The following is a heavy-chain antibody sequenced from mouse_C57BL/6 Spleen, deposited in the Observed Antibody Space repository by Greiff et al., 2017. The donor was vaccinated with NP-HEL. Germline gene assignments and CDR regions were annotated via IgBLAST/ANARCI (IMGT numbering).Heavy chain of an antibody. CDR1: GFNIKNTY. V-gene: IGHV14-3*01. D-gene: IGHD1-1*01. CDR2: IDPANGNT. J-gene: IGHJ1*03. Sequence: EVKLMESVAEPVRPGASVKLSCTASGFNIKNTYMHWVKQRPEQGLEWIGRIDPANGNTKYAPKFQGKATITADTSSNTAYLQLSSLTSEDTAIYYCAEDYGSNWYFDVWGTGTTVTVSS. CDR3: AEDYGSNWYFDV.